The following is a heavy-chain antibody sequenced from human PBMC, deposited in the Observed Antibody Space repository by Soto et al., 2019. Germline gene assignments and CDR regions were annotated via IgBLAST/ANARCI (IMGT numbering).Heavy chain of an antibody. Sequence: ASVKVSCKASGNTFTRYDINCVGQAAGHGLEWMGWINPNSGNIGYAQKFQGRVTMTRDTAIRTAYMEVSRLRSDDTAVYYCARGRASGSYYLLDYWGQGTLVTVSS. V-gene: IGHV1-8*01. CDR1: GNTFTRYD. CDR2: INPNSGNI. CDR3: ARGRASGSYYLLDY. D-gene: IGHD3-10*01. J-gene: IGHJ4*02.